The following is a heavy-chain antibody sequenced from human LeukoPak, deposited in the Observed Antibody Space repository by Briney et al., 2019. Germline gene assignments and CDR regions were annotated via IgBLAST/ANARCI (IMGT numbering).Heavy chain of an antibody. CDR1: GFTFSSYG. CDR2: IRYDGSNK. CDR3: AKDGAAYCGSDCPPWFDP. D-gene: IGHD2-21*02. V-gene: IGHV3-30*02. J-gene: IGHJ5*02. Sequence: GGSLSLSCAAAGFTFSSYGMHWVRQAAGKGLGWVAFIRYDGSNKYYADSVKGRFTISRDNSQNTLYLQMNSLRAEDTAVYYCAKDGAAYCGSDCPPWFDPWGQGTLVTVSS.